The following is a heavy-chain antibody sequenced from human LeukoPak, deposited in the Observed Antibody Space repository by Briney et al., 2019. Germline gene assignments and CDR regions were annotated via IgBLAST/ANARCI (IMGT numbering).Heavy chain of an antibody. CDR3: ARHAGYCSGGSCYDDAFDI. Sequence: GGSLRLSCAASGFTFSSYWMSWVRQAPGKGLXXXXXXXXDGSEKYYVDSVKGRFTISRDNAKNSLYLQMNSLRAEDTAVYYCARHAGYCSGGSCYDDAFDIWGQGTMVTVSS. J-gene: IGHJ3*02. V-gene: IGHV3-7*03. CDR2: XXXDGSEK. D-gene: IGHD2-15*01. CDR1: GFTFSSYW.